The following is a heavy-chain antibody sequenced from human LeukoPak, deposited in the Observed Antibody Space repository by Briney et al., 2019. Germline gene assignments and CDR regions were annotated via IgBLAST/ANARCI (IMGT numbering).Heavy chain of an antibody. V-gene: IGHV3-23*01. Sequence: GGSLRLSCAASRFTFSNYAMSWVRQAPGKGLEWVSAITGNGDYTDYADSVKGRFTISRDNSKNTAYLQMNSLRSEDTAVYYCAPQNSSSWYGPWFDPWGQGTLVTVSS. J-gene: IGHJ5*02. D-gene: IGHD6-13*01. CDR3: APQNSSSWYGPWFDP. CDR1: RFTFSNYA. CDR2: ITGNGDYT.